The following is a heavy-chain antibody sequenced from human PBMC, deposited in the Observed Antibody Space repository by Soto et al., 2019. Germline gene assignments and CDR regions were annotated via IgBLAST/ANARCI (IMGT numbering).Heavy chain of an antibody. Sequence: GASVKVSCKASGYTFTSYSMHWVRQAPGQRLEWMGIINPSDGNTSYAQKFQGRVTMTRDTSTSTVYMELSSLRSEDTAVYYCARDNVVVPAAMSLGWFDPWGQGTLVTVSS. D-gene: IGHD2-2*01. J-gene: IGHJ5*02. V-gene: IGHV1-46*03. CDR1: GYTFTSYS. CDR3: ARDNVVVPAAMSLGWFDP. CDR2: INPSDGNT.